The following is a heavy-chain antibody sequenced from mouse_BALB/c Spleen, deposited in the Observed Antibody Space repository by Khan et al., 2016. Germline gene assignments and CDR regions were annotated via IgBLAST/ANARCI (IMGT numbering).Heavy chain of an antibody. V-gene: IGHV14-1*02. CDR1: GFNIKDYS. CDR2: IDPENGNA. CDR3: ARDFGNYY. Sequence: EVQLQESGAELVRPGALVKLSCKASGFNIKDYSMHWVKQRPEQGLEWIGWIDPENGNAIYDPKLQDKVSITADTSSNTAYLQLSSLTSGDTAVYYCARDFGNYYWGQGTTLTVSS. J-gene: IGHJ2*01. D-gene: IGHD2-1*01.